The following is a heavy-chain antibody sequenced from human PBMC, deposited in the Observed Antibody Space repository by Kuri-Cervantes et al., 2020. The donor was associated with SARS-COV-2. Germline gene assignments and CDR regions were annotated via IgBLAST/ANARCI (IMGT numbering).Heavy chain of an antibody. D-gene: IGHD1-26*01. CDR2: ISYDGSNK. J-gene: IGHJ3*02. V-gene: IGHV3-30-3*01. Sequence: GESLKISCAASGFTFSSYAMHWVRQAPGKRLEWVAVISYDGSNKYYADSVKGRFTISRDNSKNTLYLQMNSLRAEDTAVYYCARGQDNSGSFRSMGIGAFDIWGQGTMVTVSS. CDR3: ARGQDNSGSFRSMGIGAFDI. CDR1: GFTFSSYA.